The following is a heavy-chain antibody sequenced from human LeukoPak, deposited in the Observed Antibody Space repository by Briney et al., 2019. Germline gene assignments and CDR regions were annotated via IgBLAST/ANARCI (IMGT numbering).Heavy chain of an antibody. CDR1: GFKFNLYA. CDR3: LGGYSSSSLFDY. D-gene: IGHD6-6*01. CDR2: IDDPGTM. Sequence: GGSLRLSCTTSGFKFNLYAMTWVRQAPGKGLEWVSTIDDPGTMYHADSVKGRFTISRDDSKSTLFLQMNSLRAEDTAVYYCLGGYSSSSLFDYWGQGTLVTASS. V-gene: IGHV3-23*01. J-gene: IGHJ4*02.